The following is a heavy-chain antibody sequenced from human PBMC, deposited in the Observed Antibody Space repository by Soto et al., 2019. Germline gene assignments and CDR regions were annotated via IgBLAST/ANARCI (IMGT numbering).Heavy chain of an antibody. CDR2: ISGYNGDT. V-gene: IGHV1-18*01. D-gene: IGHD2-8*01. Sequence: QGQLVQSGGEAKKPGASVKVSCKASGYTFTRYGISWVRQAPGQGLEWMGWISGYNGDTNYAQKFQGRVTMTIDTPTSTAYMELRRLTSDHPAVYYCATNGHPPFYFSAMDVWGQGTTVTVSS. CDR1: GYTFTRYG. CDR3: ATNGHPPFYFSAMDV. J-gene: IGHJ6*02.